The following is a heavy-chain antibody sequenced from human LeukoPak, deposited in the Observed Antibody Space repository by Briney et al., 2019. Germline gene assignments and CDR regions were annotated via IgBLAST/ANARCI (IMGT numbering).Heavy chain of an antibody. J-gene: IGHJ4*02. D-gene: IGHD6-6*01. V-gene: IGHV1-2*05. CDR2: INPNSGGT. CDR1: GYTFTGYY. Sequence: ASVKVSCKASGYTFTGYYMHWVRQAPGQGREWMGRINPNSGGTNYAQKFQSRVTITRDTSISTPYMELSRLRSDDTGVYYCARGYSSSGTDYWGQGTLVTVSS. CDR3: ARGYSSSGTDY.